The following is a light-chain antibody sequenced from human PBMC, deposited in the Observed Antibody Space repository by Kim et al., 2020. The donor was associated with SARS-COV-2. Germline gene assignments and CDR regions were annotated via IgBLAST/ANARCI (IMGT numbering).Light chain of an antibody. J-gene: IGLJ2*01. CDR1: NLGDKY. V-gene: IGLV3-1*01. CDR3: QAWDSSLVV. CDR2: QDS. Sequence: SYELTQPPSVSVSLGQTASITCSGDNLGDKYACWYQQKPGQSPVLVIYQDSKRPSGIPERFSGSNSGNTATLTISGPQAMDEADYYCQAWDSSLVVFGGG.